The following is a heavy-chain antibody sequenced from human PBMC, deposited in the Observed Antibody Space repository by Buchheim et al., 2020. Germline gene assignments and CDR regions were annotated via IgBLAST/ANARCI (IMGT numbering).Heavy chain of an antibody. CDR1: GFTVSSHH. CDR2: FYSGGDT. D-gene: IGHD1-26*01. Sequence: EVQLVESGGGLVQPGGSLRLSCVVSGFTVSSHHMSWVRQAAGKGLEWVATFYSGGDTYYTESVKGRLTISRDTSKNTLSLQMNSLTSDDTAVYYCTRGIMGPSSASAPDYWGQGTL. J-gene: IGHJ4*02. V-gene: IGHV3-53*02. CDR3: TRGIMGPSSASAPDY.